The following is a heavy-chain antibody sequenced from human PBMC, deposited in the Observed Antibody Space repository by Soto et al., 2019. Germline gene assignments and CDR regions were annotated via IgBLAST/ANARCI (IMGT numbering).Heavy chain of an antibody. J-gene: IGHJ4*02. D-gene: IGHD3-10*01. CDR2: IHSGGST. Sequence: EVQLVESGGGLVQPGGSLRLSCAASGLTVSSNYMSWVRQAPGKGLEWVSVIHSGGSTYYADSVKGRFTISRDNSKNTLYLQMNSLRAEGTAVYYCARDFCYYGSGTMGGYFDYWGQGTLVTVSS. CDR3: ARDFCYYGSGTMGGYFDY. CDR1: GLTVSSNY. V-gene: IGHV3-66*01.